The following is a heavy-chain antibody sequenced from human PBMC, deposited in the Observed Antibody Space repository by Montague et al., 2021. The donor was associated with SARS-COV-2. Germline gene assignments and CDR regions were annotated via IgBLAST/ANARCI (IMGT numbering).Heavy chain of an antibody. Sequence: SETLSLTCTVSGGSITRYYYCGWLRPPAGKGLESVGHISYRGTTYITPSHERRVTISVDESKHQFSLNLTSVTAADTAVYYCARPLVRGVPNAFDVWGQGALVTVSS. D-gene: IGHD3-10*01. V-gene: IGHV4-39*01. J-gene: IGHJ3*01. CDR2: ISYRGTT. CDR1: GGSITRYYY. CDR3: ARPLVRGVPNAFDV.